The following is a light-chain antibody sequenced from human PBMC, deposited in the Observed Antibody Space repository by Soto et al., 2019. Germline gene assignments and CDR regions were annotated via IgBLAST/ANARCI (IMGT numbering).Light chain of an antibody. Sequence: DIQMTQSPSSLSASVADRVTITCRASPGISNYVAWYQQTPGKVPKLLIYAASTLQSGVPSRFICSGSVTDFTLTISRLQPEDVATYYCQKYNSVPAFGGGTKVEIK. J-gene: IGKJ4*01. CDR3: QKYNSVPA. CDR1: PGISNY. CDR2: AAS. V-gene: IGKV1-27*01.